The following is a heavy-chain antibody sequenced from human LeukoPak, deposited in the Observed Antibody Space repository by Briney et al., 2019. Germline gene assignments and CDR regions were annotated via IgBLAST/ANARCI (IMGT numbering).Heavy chain of an antibody. J-gene: IGHJ4*02. CDR3: ARKGFYYDSSGSDY. CDR1: GYSISSGYY. D-gene: IGHD3-22*01. CDR2: IYHSGNT. Sequence: SETLSLTCDVSGYSISSGYYWGWIRQPPGKGLEWIGSIYHSGNTYYNPSLKSRVTISVDTSKNQFSLKLSSVTAADTAVYYCARKGFYYDSSGSDYWGQGTLVTVSS. V-gene: IGHV4-38-2*01.